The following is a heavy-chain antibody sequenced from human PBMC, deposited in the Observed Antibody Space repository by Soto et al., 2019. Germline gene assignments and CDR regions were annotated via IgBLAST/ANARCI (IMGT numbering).Heavy chain of an antibody. D-gene: IGHD2-8*01. CDR1: GDTFTGYY. Sequence: EASVDVSWKASGDTFTGYYMRWVRQAPGQGLEWMGIINPSGGSTSYAQKFQGRVTMTRDTSTSTVYMELSSLRSEDTAVYYCAREMVSPSGPLDLWVQGSLVTVSS. J-gene: IGHJ4*02. CDR2: INPSGGST. V-gene: IGHV1-46*03. CDR3: AREMVSPSGPLDL.